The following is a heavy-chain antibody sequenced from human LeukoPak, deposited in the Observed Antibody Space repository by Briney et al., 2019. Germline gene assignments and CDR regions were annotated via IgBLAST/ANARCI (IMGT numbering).Heavy chain of an antibody. CDR1: GFTFSSYA. CDR2: ISGSGGST. J-gene: IGHJ5*02. CDR3: AKYRTAPNWFDP. D-gene: IGHD2-21*02. V-gene: IGHV3-23*01. Sequence: PGGSLRLSCAASGFTFSSYAMSWVRQAPGKGLEWVSAISGSGGSTYYADSVKGRFTISRDNSKNTLYLQVNSLRAEDTAVYYCAKYRTAPNWFDPWGQGTLVTVTS.